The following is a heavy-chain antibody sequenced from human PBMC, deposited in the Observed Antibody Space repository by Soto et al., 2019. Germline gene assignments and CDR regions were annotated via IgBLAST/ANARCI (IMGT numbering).Heavy chain of an antibody. Sequence: GESLKISCKGSGYSFTSYWIGWVRQMPGKGLELMGIIYPGDSDTRYSPSFQGQVTISADKSISTAYLQWSSLKASDTAMYYCARTAAAGKYYYGMDIWGQGTTVTVSS. J-gene: IGHJ6*02. CDR2: IYPGDSDT. V-gene: IGHV5-51*01. CDR3: ARTAAAGKYYYGMDI. D-gene: IGHD6-13*01. CDR1: GYSFTSYW.